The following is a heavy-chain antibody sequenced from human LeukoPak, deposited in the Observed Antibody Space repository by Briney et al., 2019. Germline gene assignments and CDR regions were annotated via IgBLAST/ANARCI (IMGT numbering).Heavy chain of an antibody. CDR2: TYYRSKWYN. CDR3: ARVRYYGSGSYYDDYYYYYMDV. Sequence: SQTLSLTCALSGDSVSSNSAAWHWIRQSPSRGLEWLGRTYYRSKWYNDYAVSVTSRITINPDTSKNQFSLQLNSVTPEDTAVYYCARVRYYGSGSYYDDYYYYYMDVWGKGTTVTVSS. J-gene: IGHJ6*03. D-gene: IGHD3-10*01. V-gene: IGHV6-1*01. CDR1: GDSVSSNSAA.